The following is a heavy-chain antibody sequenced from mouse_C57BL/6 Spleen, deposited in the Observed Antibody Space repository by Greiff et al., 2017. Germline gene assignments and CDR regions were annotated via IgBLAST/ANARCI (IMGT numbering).Heavy chain of an antibody. J-gene: IGHJ4*01. CDR1: GYTFTEYT. V-gene: IGHV1-62-2*01. CDR2: FYPGSGSI. D-gene: IGHD1-1*01. Sequence: VQLQQSGAELVKPGASVKLSCKASGYTFTEYTIHWVKQRSGQGLEWIGWFYPGSGSIKYNEKFKDKATLTADKSSSTVYMELSRLTSEDSAVYFCARSLIYYYGSSYKEGAMDYWGQGTSVTVSS. CDR3: ARSLIYYYGSSYKEGAMDY.